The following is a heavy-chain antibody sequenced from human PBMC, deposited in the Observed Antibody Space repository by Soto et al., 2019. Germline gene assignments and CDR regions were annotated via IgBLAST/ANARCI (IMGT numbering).Heavy chain of an antibody. J-gene: IGHJ4*02. CDR2: ISHSGTYT. CDR1: GFTFSDYY. CDR3: ARVPISRGGGWYDFDF. D-gene: IGHD6-19*01. Sequence: QVQLVESGGGLVQPGGSLRLSCAASGFTFSDYYMSWIRQAPGKGLEWVSYISHSGTYTNYADSVKGRFTISRDNAKNSLYLQMNSLRAEDSAGFYCARVPISRGGGWYDFDFGGQGTVVTVSS. V-gene: IGHV3-11*06.